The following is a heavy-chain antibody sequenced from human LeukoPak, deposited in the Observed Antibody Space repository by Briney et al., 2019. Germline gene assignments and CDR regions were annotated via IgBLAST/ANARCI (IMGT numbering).Heavy chain of an antibody. CDR1: GYTLTELS. Sequence: ASVKVSCKVSGYTLTELSMHWVRQAPGKGLEWMGGFDPEDGETIYAQKFQGRVTMTEDTSTDTAYMELSSLRSGDTAVYYCATAVRGVISPLLRWYFDLWGRGTLVTVSS. D-gene: IGHD3-10*01. V-gene: IGHV1-24*01. CDR2: FDPEDGET. CDR3: ATAVRGVISPLLRWYFDL. J-gene: IGHJ2*01.